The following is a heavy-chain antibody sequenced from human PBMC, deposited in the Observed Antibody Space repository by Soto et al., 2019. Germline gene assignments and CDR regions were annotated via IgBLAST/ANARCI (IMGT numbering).Heavy chain of an antibody. J-gene: IGHJ4*02. CDR2: IYWDDDK. CDR1: GFSLSTSGVG. D-gene: IGHD3-9*01. Sequence: QITLKESGPTLVKPTQTLTLTCTFSGFSLSTSGVGVGWIRQPPGKALEWLALIYWDDDKRYSPSLKSRLTITKDNSKNQVVLTMTNMDPGDTATYYCARSTYYDILTGENYWGQGTLVTVSS. V-gene: IGHV2-5*02. CDR3: ARSTYYDILTGENY.